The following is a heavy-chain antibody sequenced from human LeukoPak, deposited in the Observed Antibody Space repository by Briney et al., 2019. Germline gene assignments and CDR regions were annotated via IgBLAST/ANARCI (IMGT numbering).Heavy chain of an antibody. D-gene: IGHD4-11*01. CDR1: GGSISSGSYF. CDR3: ARETVDYYYYYMDV. J-gene: IGHJ6*03. Sequence: SETLSLTCSVSGGSISSGSYFWNWIRQPAGKGLEWIGRIYTSGSTNYNPSLKSRVTISVDTSKNQFSLKLSSVTAADTAMYYCARETVDYYYYYMDVWGEGTTVTVSS. CDR2: IYTSGST. V-gene: IGHV4-61*02.